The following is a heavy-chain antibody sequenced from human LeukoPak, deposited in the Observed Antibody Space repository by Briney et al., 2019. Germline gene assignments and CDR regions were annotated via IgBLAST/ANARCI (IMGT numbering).Heavy chain of an antibody. Sequence: ASVKVSCKASGYTFTGYYMHWVRQAPGQGLEWMGWINPNSGGTNYAQKFQGRVTMTRDTSISTAYMELSRLRSDDTAVYYCARSVSIFFDGGGPNPFAPRVYFDYWGQGTLVTVST. CDR2: INPNSGGT. CDR3: ARSVSIFFDGGGPNPFAPRVYFDY. CDR1: GYTFTGYY. V-gene: IGHV1-2*02. D-gene: IGHD5-24*01. J-gene: IGHJ4*02.